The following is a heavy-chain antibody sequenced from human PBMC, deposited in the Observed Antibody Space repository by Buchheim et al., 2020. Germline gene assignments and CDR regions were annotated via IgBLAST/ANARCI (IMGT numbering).Heavy chain of an antibody. CDR2: ISGSGGST. J-gene: IGHJ4*02. D-gene: IGHD2-8*01. Sequence: EVQLLESGGGLVQPGGSLRLSCAASGFTFSSYAMSWVRQAPGKGLEWVSAISGSGGSTYYADSVKGRFTISRDNSKNTRYLQMNSLRAEDTAVYYCATGQYCTNGVCYRSSFDYWGQGTL. CDR1: GFTFSSYA. CDR3: ATGQYCTNGVCYRSSFDY. V-gene: IGHV3-23*01.